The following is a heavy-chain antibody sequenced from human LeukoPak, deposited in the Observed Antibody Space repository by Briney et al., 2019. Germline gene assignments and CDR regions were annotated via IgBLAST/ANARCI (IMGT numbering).Heavy chain of an antibody. CDR3: ARALVGAFFDY. J-gene: IGHJ4*02. CDR1: EFSVGSNY. Sequence: GGSLRLSCAASEFSVGSNYMTWVRQAPGKGLEWVSLIYSGGSTYYADSVKGRFTISRDNSKNTLYLQMNSLRAEDTAVYYCARALVGAFFDYWGQGTLVTVSP. D-gene: IGHD1-26*01. V-gene: IGHV3-66*01. CDR2: IYSGGST.